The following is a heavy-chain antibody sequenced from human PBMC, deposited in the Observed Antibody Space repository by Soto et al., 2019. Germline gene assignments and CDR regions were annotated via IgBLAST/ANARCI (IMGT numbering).Heavy chain of an antibody. V-gene: IGHV4-59*01. CDR2: IYYTGST. J-gene: IGHJ3*02. Sequence: PSETLSLTCTVSGGSISSYYWSWIRQPPGKGLEWIGYIYYTGSTNYNPSLKTRVAISMDTSKNQFSLNLSSVTAADTAVYYCARDRADCTNGVCSIAPFAFDIWGQGTMVTVSS. D-gene: IGHD2-8*01. CDR3: ARDRADCTNGVCSIAPFAFDI. CDR1: GGSISSYY.